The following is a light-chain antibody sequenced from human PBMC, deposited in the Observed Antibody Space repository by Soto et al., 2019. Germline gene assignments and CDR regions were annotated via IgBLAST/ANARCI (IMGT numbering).Light chain of an antibody. Sequence: DIQLTQSPSILSASVGDRVTITCRASQSVRSWLAWYQQKPGKAPNLLIYYASNLASGVPSRFSGSGSGTEYTLSISILLPENFANYFCQQYNSNSLYFFGQGTKLEI. V-gene: IGKV1-5*01. CDR2: YAS. CDR3: QQYNSNSLYF. CDR1: QSVRSW. J-gene: IGKJ2*01.